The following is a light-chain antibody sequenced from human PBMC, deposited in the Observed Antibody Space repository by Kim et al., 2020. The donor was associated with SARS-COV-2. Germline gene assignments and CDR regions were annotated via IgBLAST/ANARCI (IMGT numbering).Light chain of an antibody. Sequence: SSELPQDPAVSVALGQTVRITCQGDSLRSYYASWYQQKPGQAPVLVIYGKNNRPSGIPDRFSGSSSGNTASLTITGAQAEDDADYYCNSRDSSGVVFGGG. J-gene: IGLJ2*01. V-gene: IGLV3-19*01. CDR1: SLRSYY. CDR3: NSRDSSGVV. CDR2: GKN.